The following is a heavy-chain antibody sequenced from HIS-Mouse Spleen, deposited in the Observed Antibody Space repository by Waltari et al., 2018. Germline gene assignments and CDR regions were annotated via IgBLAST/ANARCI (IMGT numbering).Heavy chain of an antibody. CDR1: GYSISSGYY. D-gene: IGHD2-8*01. V-gene: IGHV4-38-2*02. J-gene: IGHJ1*01. CDR3: ARDSWAYAIEYFQH. Sequence: QVQLQESGPGLVKPSETLSLTCTVSGYSISSGYYWGWLRQPPGKGLEWIGSIYHSGSPSYNPSLKSRFTISVDTSKNQFSLKLSSVTAADTAVYYCARDSWAYAIEYFQHWGQGTLVTVSS. CDR2: IYHSGSP.